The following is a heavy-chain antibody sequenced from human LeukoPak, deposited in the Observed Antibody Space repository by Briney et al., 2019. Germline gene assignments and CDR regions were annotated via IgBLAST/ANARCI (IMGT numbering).Heavy chain of an antibody. CDR2: IDPSDSYN. D-gene: IGHD6-13*01. CDR1: GYSFTGYW. CDR3: ARTISSWYSGIDY. V-gene: IGHV5-10-1*01. J-gene: IGHJ4*02. Sequence: GESLKISCKGSGYSFTGYWITWVRQMPGKGLEWMGSIDPSDSYNKNSPSFQGHVTISADKSISTAYLQWSSLKASDTAKYYCARTISSWYSGIDYWGQGDLVAVSS.